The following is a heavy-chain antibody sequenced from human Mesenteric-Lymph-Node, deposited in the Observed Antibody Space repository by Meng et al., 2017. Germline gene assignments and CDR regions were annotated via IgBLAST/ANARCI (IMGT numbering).Heavy chain of an antibody. V-gene: IGHV4-30-4*01. D-gene: IGHD3-10*01. J-gene: IGHJ4*02. CDR2: IYYTGST. CDR1: GGSMSSGGYY. Sequence: QVQLQAAGPGLVKPSQPLSLTCTVSGGSMSSGGYYWSWIRQHPGKGLEWIGYIYYTGSTFYNPSLQSRVTMFVDTSKNQFSLMLTSVTATDTAVYHCARRRGGSGRDCWGQGTLVTVSS. CDR3: ARRRGGSGRDC.